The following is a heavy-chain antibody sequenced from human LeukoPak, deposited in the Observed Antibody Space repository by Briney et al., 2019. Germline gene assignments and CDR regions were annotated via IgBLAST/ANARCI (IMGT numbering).Heavy chain of an antibody. V-gene: IGHV1-69*05. J-gene: IGHJ4*02. CDR3: ASQLERYPTSFDY. CDR1: GGTFSSYA. Sequence: GSSVKVSCKASGGTFSSYAISWVRQAPGQGLGWMGGIIPIFGTANYAQKFQGRVTITTDESTSTAYMELSSLRSEDTAVYYCASQLERYPTSFDYWGQGTLVTVSS. D-gene: IGHD1-1*01. CDR2: IIPIFGTA.